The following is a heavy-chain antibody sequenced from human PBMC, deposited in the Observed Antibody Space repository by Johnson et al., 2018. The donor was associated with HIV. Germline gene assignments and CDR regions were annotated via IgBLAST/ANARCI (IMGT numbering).Heavy chain of an antibody. CDR2: ISYDGDTE. CDR3: ATDSAEQVGDAIDL. D-gene: IGHD1/OR15-1a*01. CDR1: GFTFSSYA. Sequence: QVQVVESGGGAVQPGKSLRLSCVVSGFTFSSYAVHWVRQAPGKGLEWVAVISYDGDTEYYADSVKGRFTISRDNSKNSMYLQMDSLRVEDTAVYYCATDSAEQVGDAIDLWGRGTMVTVSS. J-gene: IGHJ3*01. V-gene: IGHV3-30-3*01.